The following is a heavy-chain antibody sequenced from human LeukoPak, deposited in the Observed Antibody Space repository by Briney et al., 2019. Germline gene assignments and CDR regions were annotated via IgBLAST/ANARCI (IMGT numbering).Heavy chain of an antibody. CDR1: GFTFSSYS. D-gene: IGHD4-23*01. CDR2: ISSSSSYI. Sequence: GGSLRLSCAASGFTFSSYSMNWVRQAPGKGLEWVSSISSSSSYIYYADSVKGRFTISRDNAKNSLYLQMNGLRAEDTAVYYCARVGANGGMHDYWGQGTLVTVSP. J-gene: IGHJ4*02. V-gene: IGHV3-21*04. CDR3: ARVGANGGMHDY.